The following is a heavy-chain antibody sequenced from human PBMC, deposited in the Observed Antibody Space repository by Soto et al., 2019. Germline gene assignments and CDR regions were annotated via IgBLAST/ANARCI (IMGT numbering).Heavy chain of an antibody. D-gene: IGHD3-16*01. CDR3: ARAIDSGGRFSAMDV. V-gene: IGHV1-69*02. J-gene: IGHJ6*02. Sequence: QVQLVQSGAEVKKPGSSVRVSCKASGGTFSSNTLSWVRQAPGQGLEWMGRITPVLDMADYEQKFQDRLTITADKSTTTVYMELGSLRSEDTAIYYCARAIDSGGRFSAMDVWGQGTTVTVSS. CDR2: ITPVLDMA. CDR1: GGTFSSNT.